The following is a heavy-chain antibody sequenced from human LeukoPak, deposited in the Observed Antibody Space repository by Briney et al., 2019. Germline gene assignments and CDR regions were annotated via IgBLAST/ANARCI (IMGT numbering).Heavy chain of an antibody. Sequence: SETLSLTCTVSGGSISSYYWSWIRQPPGKGLEWIGYIYYSGSTNYNPSLKSRVTISVDTSKNQFSLKLSSVSAADTAVYYCARAVQLERPPPLIGYYYMDVWGKGTTVTVSS. J-gene: IGHJ6*03. CDR2: IYYSGST. CDR1: GGSISSYY. CDR3: ARAVQLERPPPLIGYYYMDV. V-gene: IGHV4-59*01. D-gene: IGHD1-1*01.